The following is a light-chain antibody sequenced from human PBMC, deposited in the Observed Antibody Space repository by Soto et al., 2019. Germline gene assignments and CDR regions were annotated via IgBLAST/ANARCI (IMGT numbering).Light chain of an antibody. J-gene: IGLJ1*01. Sequence: QSALTQPRSVSGSPGQSVTISCTGTSSDVGGYNYVSWYQQHPGKAPKLMIYDVSKRPSGVPDRFSGSKSGNTASLTISGLQAEDEADYYCCSYEGSYSYVSGTGTKVTVL. CDR2: DVS. CDR1: SSDVGGYNY. CDR3: CSYEGSYSYV. V-gene: IGLV2-11*01.